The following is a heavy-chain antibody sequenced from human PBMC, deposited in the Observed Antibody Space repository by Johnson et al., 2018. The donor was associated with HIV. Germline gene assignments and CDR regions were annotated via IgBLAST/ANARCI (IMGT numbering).Heavy chain of an antibody. D-gene: IGHD4-11*01. Sequence: EVQLVESGGGLVQPGRSLRLSCTASGFTFGDYAMSWFRQAPGKGLEWVSVIYSGGSTYYADSVKGRFTISRDNSKNILYLQMNILRAEDTAVYYCAKETHYIDGFDAFDLWGQGTMVTVSS. J-gene: IGHJ3*01. V-gene: IGHV3-23*03. CDR3: AKETHYIDGFDAFDL. CDR2: IYSGGST. CDR1: GFTFGDYA.